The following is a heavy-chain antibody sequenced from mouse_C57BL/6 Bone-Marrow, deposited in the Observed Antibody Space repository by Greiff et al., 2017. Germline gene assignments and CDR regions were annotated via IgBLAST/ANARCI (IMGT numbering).Heavy chain of an antibody. V-gene: IGHV3-6*01. CDR2: ISYDGSN. CDR1: GYSITSGYY. CDR3: ARGNWAWFAY. J-gene: IGHJ3*01. D-gene: IGHD4-1*01. Sequence: VQLKESGPGLVKPSQSLSLTCSVTGYSITSGYYWNWIRQFPGNKLEWMGYISYDGSNNYNPSLKNRISITRDTSKNQFFLKLNSVTTEDTATYYFARGNWAWFAYWGQGTLVTVSA.